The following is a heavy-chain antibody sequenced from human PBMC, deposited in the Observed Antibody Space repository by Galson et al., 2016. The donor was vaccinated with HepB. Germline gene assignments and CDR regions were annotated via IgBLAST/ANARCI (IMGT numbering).Heavy chain of an antibody. Sequence: LRLSCAASGFIVSSNYMSWVRQAPGKGLEWVSVIYSGGGTYYADSVKGRFTISRDKSKNTLYLQMNSLRAEDTAVYYCARESRGAFDMWGQGTMVTFSS. J-gene: IGHJ3*02. CDR1: GFIVSSNY. CDR2: IYSGGGT. CDR3: ARESRGAFDM. V-gene: IGHV3-53*01.